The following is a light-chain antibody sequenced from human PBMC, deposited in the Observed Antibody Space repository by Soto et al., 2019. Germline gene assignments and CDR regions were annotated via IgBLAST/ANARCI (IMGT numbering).Light chain of an antibody. V-gene: IGKV1-39*01. CDR2: AAS. CDR1: QSISNY. J-gene: IGKJ4*01. CDR3: QQSYGTPLT. Sequence: DMEMTQSPSSLSASVGDRVTITCRASQSISNYLNWYQHKPGKVPKLLIYAASSLQSGVPTRFSGSGSGIDFTLTSNSLQPEDFATYYSQQSYGTPLTFGGGTKIESK.